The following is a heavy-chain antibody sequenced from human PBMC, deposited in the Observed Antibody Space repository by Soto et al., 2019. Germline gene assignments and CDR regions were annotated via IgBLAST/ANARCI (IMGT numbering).Heavy chain of an antibody. J-gene: IGHJ6*02. CDR2: IRSDVSNI. D-gene: IGHD3-16*01. V-gene: IGHV3-33*01. CDR3: SRRTRQDFDNAYYGLEV. Sequence: WVRQAPGKGLEWVAIIRSDVSNIYYADSVKGRFTISRDNSKNTLYLQMSSLRAEDTALYYCSRRTRQDFDNAYYGLEVWGQGTMVTVSS.